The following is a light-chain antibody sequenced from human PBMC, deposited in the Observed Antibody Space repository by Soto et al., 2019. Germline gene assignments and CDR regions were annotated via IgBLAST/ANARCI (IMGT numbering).Light chain of an antibody. Sequence: EIVLTQSPVTLSLSPGERATLSCRASQSVSNYLAWYQHRPGQAPSLLIYDASKRATGIPARFSGSWSGTDFTLTISKLEPEDFAVYYCHQRRTWPYTFGQGTKLEIK. CDR3: HQRRTWPYT. CDR1: QSVSNY. V-gene: IGKV3-11*01. J-gene: IGKJ2*01. CDR2: DAS.